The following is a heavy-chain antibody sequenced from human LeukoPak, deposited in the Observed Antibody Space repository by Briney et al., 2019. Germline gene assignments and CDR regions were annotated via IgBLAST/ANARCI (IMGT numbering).Heavy chain of an antibody. D-gene: IGHD1-26*01. CDR2: IIPIFGTA. CDR1: GGIFSSYA. V-gene: IGHV1-69*05. J-gene: IGHJ5*02. Sequence: SVKVSCKASGGIFSSYAISWVRQAPGQGLEWMGGIIPIFGTANYAQKFQGRVTITTDESTSTAYMELSSLRSEDTAVYYCARGGGTDSGSYSGFDPWGQGTLVTVSS. CDR3: ARGGGTDSGSYSGFDP.